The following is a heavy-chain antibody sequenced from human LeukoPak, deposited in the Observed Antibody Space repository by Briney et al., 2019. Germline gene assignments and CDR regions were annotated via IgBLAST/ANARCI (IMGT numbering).Heavy chain of an antibody. V-gene: IGHV3-23*01. D-gene: IGHD1-26*01. J-gene: IGHJ3*02. CDR1: GFTFSSYA. Sequence: GGSLRLSCAASGFTFSSYAMRWVRQAPGKGLEWVSAITGSGDSTYYADSVKGRFTISRDNYKNTLYLQMNSLRAEDTAVYYCARGGDIVGATRSAFDIWGQGTVVTVSS. CDR2: ITGSGDST. CDR3: ARGGDIVGATRSAFDI.